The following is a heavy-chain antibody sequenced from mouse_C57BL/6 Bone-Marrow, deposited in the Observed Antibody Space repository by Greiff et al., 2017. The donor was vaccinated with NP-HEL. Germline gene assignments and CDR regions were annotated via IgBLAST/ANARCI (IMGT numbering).Heavy chain of an antibody. CDR2: IWTGGGT. CDR3: ARNSGTTVVATNYWYFDV. Sequence: VMLVESGPGLVAPSQSLSITCTVSGFSLTSYAISWVRQPPGKGLEWLGVIWTGGGTNYNSALKSRLSLSKDNSKSQVFLKMNSLQTDDTARYYCARNSGTTVVATNYWYFDVWVTGTTVTVSS. D-gene: IGHD1-1*01. CDR1: GFSLTSYA. J-gene: IGHJ1*03. V-gene: IGHV2-9-1*01.